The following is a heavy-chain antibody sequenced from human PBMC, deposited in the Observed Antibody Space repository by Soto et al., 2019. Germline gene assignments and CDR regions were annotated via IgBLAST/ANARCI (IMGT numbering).Heavy chain of an antibody. D-gene: IGHD3-16*01. CDR2: IIGGGGTV. J-gene: IGHJ4*02. Sequence: EVQLLESGGGLVQPGGSLRLSCAASGFPFSTFEMNWVRQAPGKGLEWLSYIIGGGGTVYYADSVKGRFTISRDNAKNSLYLQMSRLRGQDTGVYFCVGGGLPYFDYWGQGALVTVSS. CDR1: GFPFSTFE. V-gene: IGHV3-48*03. CDR3: VGGGLPYFDY.